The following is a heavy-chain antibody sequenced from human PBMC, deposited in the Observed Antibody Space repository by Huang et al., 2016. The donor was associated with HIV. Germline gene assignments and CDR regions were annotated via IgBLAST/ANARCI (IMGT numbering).Heavy chain of an antibody. D-gene: IGHD6-19*01. CDR3: ALKGDSSGWEYFRH. J-gene: IGHJ1*01. CDR2: ISYDGSNK. V-gene: IGHV3-30*03. CDR1: GFIFSNYG. Sequence: QVQLVESGGGVVQPGRSLRLSCAASGFIFSNYGMHWVRQAPGKGLGWGALISYDGSNKYLTDSVKGRFSISRDNSKNTLYLQMNSLRAEDTAVYYCALKGDSSGWEYFRHWGQGTLVTVSS.